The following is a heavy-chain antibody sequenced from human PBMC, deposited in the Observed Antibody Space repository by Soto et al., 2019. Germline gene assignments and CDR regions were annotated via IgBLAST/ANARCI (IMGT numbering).Heavy chain of an antibody. D-gene: IGHD3-16*02. J-gene: IGHJ6*02. CDR3: ANSVSPRGFIDYYYGMAV. Sequence: PGGSLRLSCAASGFTFSSYAMSWVRQAPGKGLEWVSAISGSGGSTYYADSVKGRFTISRDNSKNTLYLQMNSLRAEDTAVYYCANSVSPRGFIDYYYGMAVWGQGTTVTVYS. V-gene: IGHV3-23*01. CDR2: ISGSGGST. CDR1: GFTFSSYA.